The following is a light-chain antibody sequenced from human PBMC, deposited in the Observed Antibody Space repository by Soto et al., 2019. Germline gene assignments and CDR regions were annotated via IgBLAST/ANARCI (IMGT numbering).Light chain of an antibody. J-gene: IGLJ1*01. CDR2: GNS. CDR3: QSYDSSLSVV. Sequence: QPVLTQPPSVSGAPGQRVTISCTGSSSNIGAGYDVHWYQQLPGTAPKLLIYGNSNGPSGVPDRFSGSKSGTSASLAITGLQAEDEADYYCQSYDSSLSVVFGTGTKVTVL. V-gene: IGLV1-40*01. CDR1: SSNIGAGYD.